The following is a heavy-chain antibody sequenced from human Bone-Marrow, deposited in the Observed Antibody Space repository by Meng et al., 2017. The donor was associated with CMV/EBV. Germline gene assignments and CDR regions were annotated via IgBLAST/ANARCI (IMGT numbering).Heavy chain of an antibody. Sequence: LSLTCTVSGGSFSCLYWSWIRQSAGKGLEWIGRIHTRGSTNYTPSLKSRVTMSVDTSKNQFSLKLSSVTAADTAVYFCARGDVVLDYWGQGTLVTVSS. J-gene: IGHJ4*02. CDR3: ARGDVVLDY. CDR1: GGSFSCLY. V-gene: IGHV4-4*07. CDR2: IHTRGST. D-gene: IGHD2-8*01.